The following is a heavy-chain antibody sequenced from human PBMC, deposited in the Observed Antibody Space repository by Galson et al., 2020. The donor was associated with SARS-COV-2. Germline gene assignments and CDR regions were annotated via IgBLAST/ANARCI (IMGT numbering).Heavy chain of an antibody. CDR1: GGSISSVGYY. J-gene: IGHJ3*01. CDR2: IYNSGTS. D-gene: IGHD3-16*02. CDR3: ARDRKSMITFGGVIVDAFDL. V-gene: IGHV4-31*01. Sequence: SETLSLTCTVSGGSISSVGYYWSWIRQHPGKGLEWIGYIYNSGTSYYNPSLKSPVSISIDTSENQFSLKLSTVTAADTAVYYCARDRKSMITFGGVIVDAFDLWGQGTLVTVSP.